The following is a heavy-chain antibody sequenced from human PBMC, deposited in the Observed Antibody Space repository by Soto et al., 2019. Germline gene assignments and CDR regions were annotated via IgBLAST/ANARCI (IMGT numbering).Heavy chain of an antibody. CDR3: ARDEKWEILDPTPYYGMDV. V-gene: IGHV6-1*01. D-gene: IGHD1-26*01. CDR1: GDSVSSNSAA. CDR2: TYYRSKWYN. J-gene: IGHJ6*02. Sequence: SQTLSLTCAISGDSVSSNSAAWNWIRQSPSRGLEWLGRTYYRSKWYNDYAVSVKSRITINPDTSKNQFPLQLNSVTPEDTAVYYCARDEKWEILDPTPYYGMDVWGQGTTVTVSS.